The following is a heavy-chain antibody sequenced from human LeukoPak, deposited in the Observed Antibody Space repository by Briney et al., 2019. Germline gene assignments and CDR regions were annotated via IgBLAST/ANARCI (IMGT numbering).Heavy chain of an antibody. CDR1: GFTVSSNY. J-gene: IGHJ3*02. Sequence: PGGSLRLSCAASGFTVSSNYMSWVRQAPGKGLEWVSVIYSGGSTYYADSVMGRFTISRDNSKNTLYLQMNSLRAEDTAVYYCAQIDYRRGDAFDIWGQGTMVTVSS. CDR2: IYSGGST. CDR3: AQIDYRRGDAFDI. D-gene: IGHD3-16*02. V-gene: IGHV3-53*01.